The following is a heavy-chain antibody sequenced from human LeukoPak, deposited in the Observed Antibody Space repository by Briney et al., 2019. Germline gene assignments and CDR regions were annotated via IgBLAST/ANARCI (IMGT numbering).Heavy chain of an antibody. J-gene: IGHJ4*02. D-gene: IGHD2-8*01. CDR3: AKALGYCTNGVCRVFDY. CDR1: GFTFSSYA. Sequence: GGSLRLSCVASGFTFSSYAMSWVRQPPGKGLEWVSAISGSGGSTYYADSVKGRFTISRDNSKNTLYLQMNSLRAEDTAVYYCAKALGYCTNGVCRVFDYWGQGTLVTVSS. CDR2: ISGSGGST. V-gene: IGHV3-23*01.